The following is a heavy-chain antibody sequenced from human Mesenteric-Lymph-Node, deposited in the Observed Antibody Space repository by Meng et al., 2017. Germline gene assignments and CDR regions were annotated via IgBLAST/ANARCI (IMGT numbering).Heavy chain of an antibody. CDR3: ARVGYYGSGSYFIPASHYFDY. Sequence: SETLSLTCTVSGGSISSSSYYWGWIRQPPGKGLEWIGSIYYSGSTYYNPSLKSRVTISVDTSKNQFSLKLSSVTAADTAVYYCARVGYYGSGSYFIPASHYFDYWGQGTLVTVSS. V-gene: IGHV4-39*07. J-gene: IGHJ4*02. CDR1: GGSISSSSYY. CDR2: IYYSGST. D-gene: IGHD3-10*01.